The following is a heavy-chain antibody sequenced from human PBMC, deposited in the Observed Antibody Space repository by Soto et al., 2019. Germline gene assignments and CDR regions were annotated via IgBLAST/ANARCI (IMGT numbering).Heavy chain of an antibody. J-gene: IGHJ5*02. CDR1: GFTFSSLT. CDR3: TRDASRDSSARGWFDP. V-gene: IGHV3-21*01. D-gene: IGHD6-13*01. CDR2: ISSNSAYI. Sequence: GGSLRLSCAASGFTFSSLTMNWVRQAPGKGLEWVSTISSNSAYIYYTDALRGRFAISRDNAKNPLHLQMNSLRAEDTAVYYCTRDASRDSSARGWFDPWGPGTLVTVSS.